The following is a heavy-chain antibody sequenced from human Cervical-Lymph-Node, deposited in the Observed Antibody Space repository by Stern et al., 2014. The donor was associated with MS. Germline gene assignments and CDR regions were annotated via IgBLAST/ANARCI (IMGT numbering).Heavy chain of an antibody. CDR3: AKDGESGYSLDH. J-gene: IGHJ4*02. D-gene: IGHD3-22*01. CDR1: GFNFSEYG. Sequence: QVQLVESGGGVVQPGRSLRLSCAVSGFNFSEYGMNWVRPAPGQGMEWVAVISYAGDIKHYAESGKGRFTISRDNLKNTLFLHMNSLRPNDTARYFCAKDGESGYSLDHWGQGTLVAVTS. CDR2: ISYAGDIK. V-gene: IGHV3-30*18.